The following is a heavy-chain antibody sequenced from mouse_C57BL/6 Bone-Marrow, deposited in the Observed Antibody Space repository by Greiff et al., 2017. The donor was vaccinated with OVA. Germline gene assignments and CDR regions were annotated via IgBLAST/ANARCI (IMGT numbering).Heavy chain of an antibody. J-gene: IGHJ3*01. V-gene: IGHV1-54*01. D-gene: IGHD2-5*01. CDR2: INPGSGGT. CDR1: GYAFTNYL. Sequence: QVQLQQSGAELVRPGTSVKVSCKASGYAFTNYLIEWVKQRPGQGLEWIGVINPGSGGTNYNEKFKGKATLTADKSSSTAYMQLSSLTSEDSAVSFCARADDSNPCCAYWGQGTLVTVSA. CDR3: ARADDSNPCCAY.